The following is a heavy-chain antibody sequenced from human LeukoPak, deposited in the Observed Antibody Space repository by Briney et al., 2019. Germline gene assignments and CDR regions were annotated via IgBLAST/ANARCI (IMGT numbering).Heavy chain of an antibody. J-gene: IGHJ6*02. V-gene: IGHV3-30*14. Sequence: GGSLRLSCAASGFTFSSYAMHWVRQAPGKGLEWVAVISYDGSNKYYADSVKGRFTISRDNSKNTLYLQMNSLRAEDTAVYYCARNNGMDVWGQGTTVIVSS. CDR1: GFTFSSYA. CDR2: ISYDGSNK. CDR3: ARNNGMDV.